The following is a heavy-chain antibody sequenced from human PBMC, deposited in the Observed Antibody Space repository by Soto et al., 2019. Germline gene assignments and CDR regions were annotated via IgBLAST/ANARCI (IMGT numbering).Heavy chain of an antibody. D-gene: IGHD2-2*01. J-gene: IGHJ4*02. CDR2: FRESGGTT. CDR3: AKDFHWAIISPTHDS. V-gene: IGHV3-23*01. CDR1: GFTFSSSA. Sequence: VQLSESGGGLVQPGGSLRLSCAASGFTFSSSAMSWVRQAPGKGLEWVSTFRESGGTTHYADSVKGRFTISRDTTKNMPYLQMNSLRAEDTAIYYSAKDFHWAIISPTHDSWGQGTLVTVSS.